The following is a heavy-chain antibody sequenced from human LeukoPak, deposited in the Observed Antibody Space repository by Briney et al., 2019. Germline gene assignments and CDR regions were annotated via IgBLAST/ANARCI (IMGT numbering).Heavy chain of an antibody. V-gene: IGHV3-23*01. Sequence: GGPLRLSCAASEFTFSSYSMNWVRQAPGKGLEWVSVISGNGDATYYADSVKGRFTISRDNSKNTLYLQMNSLRAEDTAVYYCARGLALGYCSSTSCYGAFDIWGRGTMVTVSS. CDR3: ARGLALGYCSSTSCYGAFDI. CDR2: ISGNGDAT. J-gene: IGHJ3*02. CDR1: EFTFSSYS. D-gene: IGHD2-2*01.